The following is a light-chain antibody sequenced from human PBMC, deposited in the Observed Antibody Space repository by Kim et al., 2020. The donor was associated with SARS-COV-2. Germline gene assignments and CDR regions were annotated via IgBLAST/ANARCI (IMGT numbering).Light chain of an antibody. CDR2: YDS. CDR1: NIGSKS. Sequence: SYELTQPPSVSVAPGETASIACGGYNIGSKSVHWYQQRPGQAPVLVINYDSDRPSGIPERFSGSNSLNTDTLTISRVEVGDEADYYCQVWDSSSDVVFGGGTQLTVL. V-gene: IGLV3-21*04. CDR3: QVWDSSSDVV. J-gene: IGLJ2*01.